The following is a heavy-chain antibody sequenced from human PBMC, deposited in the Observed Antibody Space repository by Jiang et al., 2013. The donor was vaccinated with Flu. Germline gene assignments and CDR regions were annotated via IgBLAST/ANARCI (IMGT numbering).Heavy chain of an antibody. V-gene: IGHV1-69*01. D-gene: IGHD3-10*01. CDR3: VERGPGYGRAFDI. CDR1: GGTFRNYP. CDR2: IIPPIGTA. J-gene: IGHJ3*02. Sequence: GAEVKKPGSSVKVSCKAPGGTFRNYPVSWVRQAPGQGLEWMGGIIPPIGTANYAQRFQGRLTIIADESTSAVYMDLSSLRSDDTAVYYCVERGPGYGRAFDIWGQGTTVT.